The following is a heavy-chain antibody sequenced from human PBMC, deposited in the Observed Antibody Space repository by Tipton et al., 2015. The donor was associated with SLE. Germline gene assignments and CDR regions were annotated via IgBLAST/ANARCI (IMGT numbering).Heavy chain of an antibody. D-gene: IGHD4/OR15-4a*01. CDR1: GGSISSHY. Sequence: TLSLTCTVSGGSISSHYWSWIREPPGKGLEWIGYIYYSGSTNYNPSLMSRVTISVDTSKKQFSLKLSSVTAADTAVYYCALCNDYADNRRFDYWGKGTLVTVSS. V-gene: IGHV4-59*11. CDR3: ALCNDYADNRRFDY. J-gene: IGHJ4*02. CDR2: IYYSGST.